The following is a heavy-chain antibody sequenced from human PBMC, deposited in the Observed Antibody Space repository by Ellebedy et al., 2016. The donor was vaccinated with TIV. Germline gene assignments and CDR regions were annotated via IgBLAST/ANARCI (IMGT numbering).Heavy chain of an antibody. Sequence: MPSETLSLTCTVTGGSISSYYWSWIRQTPGKGLEWIGYIAYSGSTNYNPSLKSRVTISVDTSNNQFSLRLSSVTAADTAVYYCSRQTPATVTNDYWGQGTLFTVSS. CDR2: IAYSGST. V-gene: IGHV4-59*08. CDR1: GGSISSYY. J-gene: IGHJ4*02. D-gene: IGHD4-17*01. CDR3: SRQTPATVTNDY.